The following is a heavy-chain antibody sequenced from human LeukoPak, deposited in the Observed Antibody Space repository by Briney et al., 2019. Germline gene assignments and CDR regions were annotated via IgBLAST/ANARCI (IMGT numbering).Heavy chain of an antibody. CDR1: GYTFSSYS. J-gene: IGHJ4*02. Sequence: GASVKVSCTASGYTFSSYSITWVRQAPGQGLEWMGWINPNSGGTNYAQKFQGRVTMTRDTSISTAYMELSRLRSDDTAVYYCARYDSSAGYWGQGTLVTVSS. D-gene: IGHD3-22*01. CDR2: INPNSGGT. CDR3: ARYDSSAGY. V-gene: IGHV1-2*02.